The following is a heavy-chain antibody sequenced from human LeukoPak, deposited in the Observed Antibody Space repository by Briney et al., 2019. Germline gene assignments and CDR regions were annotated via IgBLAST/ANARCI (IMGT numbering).Heavy chain of an antibody. CDR2: INHSGST. J-gene: IGHJ6*03. CDR3: ARVWDHYDSSGYIPPYYYYYMDV. Sequence: SETLSLTCAVYGGSFSGYYWSWIRQPPGKGLEWIGEINHSGSTNYNPSLKSRVTISVDTSKNQSSLKLSSVTAADTAVYYCARVWDHYDSSGYIPPYYYYYMDVWGKGTTVTVSS. V-gene: IGHV4-34*01. D-gene: IGHD3-22*01. CDR1: GGSFSGYY.